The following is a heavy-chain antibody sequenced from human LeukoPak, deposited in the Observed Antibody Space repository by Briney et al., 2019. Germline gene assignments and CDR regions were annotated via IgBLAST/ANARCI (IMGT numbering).Heavy chain of an antibody. V-gene: IGHV3-74*01. J-gene: IGHJ4*02. CDR1: GFTFSTYC. CDR2: ICPDGTVT. Sequence: PGGSLRVSCAASGFTFSTYCMHWVRQAPGKGPMWVSRICPDGTVTNYADSVKARFIISRDNARNTVYLQMNSLRVEDTAVYYCVRDFRSADYWGQGTLVTVSS. CDR3: VRDFRSADY.